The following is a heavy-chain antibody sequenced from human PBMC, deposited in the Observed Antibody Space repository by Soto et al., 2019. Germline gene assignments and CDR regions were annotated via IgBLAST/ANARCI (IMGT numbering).Heavy chain of an antibody. CDR3: ARLDDLLTGSTFDY. CDR2: IYYIGST. Sequence: QVQLQESGPGLVKTSETLSLTCTVSGGSLSPYYWSWIRQPPGKGLEWIGYIYYIGSTNYNPSLKSRVTLSLDTSKNQFSLKLSSVTAADTAIYYCARLDDLLTGSTFDYWGRGTLVTVSS. CDR1: GGSLSPYY. D-gene: IGHD3-9*01. V-gene: IGHV4-59*08. J-gene: IGHJ4*02.